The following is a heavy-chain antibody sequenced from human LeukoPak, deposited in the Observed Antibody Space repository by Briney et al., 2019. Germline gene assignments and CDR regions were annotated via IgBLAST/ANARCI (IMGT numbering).Heavy chain of an antibody. J-gene: IGHJ4*02. D-gene: IGHD1-26*01. V-gene: IGHV5-51*01. CDR3: ARFSVGGTYYPNY. CDR1: GYTFTRYW. CDR2: IFPGDSDT. Sequence: GESLKISCKSSGYTFTRYWIGWVRQMPGKDMEWMGIIFPGDSDTRYSPSFQGQVTISVDKSISTAYLQWSSLKASDTAMYYCARFSVGGTYYPNYWGQGTLVSVSS.